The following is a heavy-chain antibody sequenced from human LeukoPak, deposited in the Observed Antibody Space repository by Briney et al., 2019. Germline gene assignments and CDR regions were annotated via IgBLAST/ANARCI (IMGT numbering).Heavy chain of an antibody. Sequence: GASVKVSCKASGYTFNTYGINWVRQAPGQGLVWMGWISAYNGNTNYAQNFQGRITLTTDTSTSMAYMELTGLRSDDTAVYYCARDGRQWVPLNWFDPWGQGTLVTVSS. CDR2: ISAYNGNT. CDR3: ARDGRQWVPLNWFDP. J-gene: IGHJ5*02. CDR1: GYTFNTYG. V-gene: IGHV1-18*04. D-gene: IGHD6-19*01.